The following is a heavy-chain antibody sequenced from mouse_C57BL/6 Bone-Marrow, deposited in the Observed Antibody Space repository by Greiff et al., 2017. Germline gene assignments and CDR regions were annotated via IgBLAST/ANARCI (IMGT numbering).Heavy chain of an antibody. V-gene: IGHV1-59*01. CDR1: GYTFTSYW. CDR2: IDPSDSYT. J-gene: IGHJ2*01. D-gene: IGHD1-1*01. Sequence: VQLQQPGAELVRPGTSVKLSCKASGYTFTSYWMHWVKQRPGQGLEWIGVIDPSDSYTNYNQKFKGKATLTVDTSSSTAYMQLSSLTSEDSAVYYCARRRITTVVAEDYWGQGTTLTVSS. CDR3: ARRRITTVVAEDY.